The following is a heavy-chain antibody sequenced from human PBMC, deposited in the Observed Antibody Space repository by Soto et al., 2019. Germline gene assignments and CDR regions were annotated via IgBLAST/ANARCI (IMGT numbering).Heavy chain of an antibody. CDR3: ARGTTTSAFSAMDV. V-gene: IGHV3-30-3*01. Sequence: GGSLRLSCAASGFTFSYHALNWVRQAPGRGLEWVAVISYDGDNKYIAESVKGRFTISRDNSKNTVSLQMNSLRAEDTAMYFCARGTTTSAFSAMDVWGQGTTVTVSS. CDR1: GFTFSYHA. CDR2: ISYDGDNK. J-gene: IGHJ6*02. D-gene: IGHD1-1*01.